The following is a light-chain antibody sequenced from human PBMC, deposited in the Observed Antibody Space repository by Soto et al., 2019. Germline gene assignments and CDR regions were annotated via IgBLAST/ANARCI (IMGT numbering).Light chain of an antibody. CDR1: SSDVGGYNY. CDR3: SSYTSRSTL. CDR2: EVS. J-gene: IGLJ2*01. Sequence: QSVLTQPASVSGSPGQSITISCTGTSSDVGGYNYVSWYQQHPGKAPKLMIYEVSNRPSGVSNRFSGSKSGNTASLTISGLQAEDEADYYCSSYTSRSTLFGGGTKLTVL. V-gene: IGLV2-14*01.